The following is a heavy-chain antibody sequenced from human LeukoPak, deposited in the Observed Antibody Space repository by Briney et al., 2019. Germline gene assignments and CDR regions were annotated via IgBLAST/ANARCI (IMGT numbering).Heavy chain of an antibody. J-gene: IGHJ4*02. CDR1: GFTFSSYA. CDR2: ISGSCGST. Sequence: GESLKISCAASGFTFSSYAMSWVRQAPGKGLGLGSTISGSCGSTYYADSVKGWFTISRDNSKNTLYLQMNSLRAEDTAVYYCAKGSIADYDFWSGYYTHYFDYWGQGTLVTVSS. D-gene: IGHD3-3*01. V-gene: IGHV3-23*01. CDR3: AKGSIADYDFWSGYYTHYFDY.